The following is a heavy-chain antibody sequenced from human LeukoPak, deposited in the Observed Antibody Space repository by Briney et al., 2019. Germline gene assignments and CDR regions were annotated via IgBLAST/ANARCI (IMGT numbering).Heavy chain of an antibody. CDR3: ARETRRLDYEDYYGMDV. D-gene: IGHD3-16*01. CDR2: ISGYNGNT. CDR1: DYSFSSYG. J-gene: IGHJ6*02. V-gene: IGHV1-18*01. Sequence: ASVKVSCKTSDYSFSSYGFTWVRQAPGQGLEWMGWISGYNGNTNYGQKVRGRVTMTTDTSTTTAYMELRSLRSDDTAVYYCARETRRLDYEDYYGMDVWGQGTTVTVS.